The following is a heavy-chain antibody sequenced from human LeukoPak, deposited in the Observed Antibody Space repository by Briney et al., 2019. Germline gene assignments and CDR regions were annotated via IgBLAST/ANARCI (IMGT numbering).Heavy chain of an antibody. CDR1: GGSISSGSYC. V-gene: IGHV4-61*09. J-gene: IGHJ4*02. CDR2: IHISGST. Sequence: SETLSLTCTVSGGSISSGSYCWSWIRQPAGKGLEWIGHIHISGSTNYNPSLKSRVTISVDTSQNQFSLRLSSVTAADTAVYYCARGRYVTTRGGAAAGFLDYWGQGTLVTVST. CDR3: ARGRYVTTRGGAAAGFLDY. D-gene: IGHD6-13*01.